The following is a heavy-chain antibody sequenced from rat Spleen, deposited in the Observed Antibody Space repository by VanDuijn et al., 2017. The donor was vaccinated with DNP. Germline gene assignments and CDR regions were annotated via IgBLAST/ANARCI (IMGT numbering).Heavy chain of an antibody. V-gene: IGHV3-1*01. CDR1: GYSITSNY. D-gene: IGHD1-11*01. J-gene: IGHJ1*01. CDR3: ARGLNYGGYIYSWYFDF. CDR2: INYSGAT. Sequence: EVQLQESGPGLVKPSQSLSLTCSVTGYSITSNYWAWIRKFPGNKMEWMGYINYSGATAYNPSLRSRISITRDTSKNQCFLQLNSVTTEDTAQDYCARGLNYGGYIYSWYFDFWGPGTLVTVSS.